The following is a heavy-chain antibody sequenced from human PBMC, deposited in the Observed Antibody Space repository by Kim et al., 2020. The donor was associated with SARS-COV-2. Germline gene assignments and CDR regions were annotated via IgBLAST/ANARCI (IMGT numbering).Heavy chain of an antibody. V-gene: IGHV4-39*01. CDR1: GGSISSSSYY. D-gene: IGHD6-19*01. CDR2: IYYSGST. CDR3: ARHISGWYEAPLGYYFDY. Sequence: SETLSLTCTVSGGSISSSSYYWGWIRQPPGKGLEWIGSIYYSGSTYYNPSLKSRVTISVDTSKNQFSLKLSSVTAADTAVYYCARHISGWYEAPLGYYFDYWGQGTLVTVSS. J-gene: IGHJ4*02.